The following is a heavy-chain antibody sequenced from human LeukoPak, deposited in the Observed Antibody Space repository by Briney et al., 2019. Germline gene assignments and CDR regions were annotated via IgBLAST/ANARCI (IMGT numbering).Heavy chain of an antibody. V-gene: IGHV3-23*01. Sequence: GGSLRLSCAASGFTFSSYAMSWVRQAPGKGLEWVSGISSGGGSTYYADSVKGRFTISRDNSKNTLYLQMNSLRAEDTAVCYCAKDHSSSSGPGYWGQGTLVTVSS. J-gene: IGHJ4*02. CDR1: GFTFSSYA. CDR2: ISSGGGST. CDR3: AKDHSSSSGPGY. D-gene: IGHD6-6*01.